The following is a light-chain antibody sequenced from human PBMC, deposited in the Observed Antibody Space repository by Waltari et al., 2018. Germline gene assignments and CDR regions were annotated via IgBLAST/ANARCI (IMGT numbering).Light chain of an antibody. CDR1: QSVSSSY. CDR2: GAS. V-gene: IGKV3-20*01. CDR3: QQYGSSPLT. Sequence: EIVLTQSPGTLSLSSGERATLSCRASQSVSSSYLAWYQQKPGQAPRLLIYGASSRATAIPDRFSGSGSGTDFTLTISRLEPEDFAVYYCQQYGSSPLTFGGGTKVEIK. J-gene: IGKJ4*01.